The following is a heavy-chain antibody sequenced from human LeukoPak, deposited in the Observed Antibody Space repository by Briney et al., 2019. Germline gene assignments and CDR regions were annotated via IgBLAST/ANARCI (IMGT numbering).Heavy chain of an antibody. CDR2: IYYSGST. Sequence: SETLSLTCTVSGGSISSSSYYWGWIRQPPGKGLEWIGSIYYSGSTYYNPSLKSRVTISVDTSKNQFSLKLSSVTAADTAVYYCARTDRGLMVRGVRDAFDIWGQGTMVTVSS. V-gene: IGHV4-39*07. CDR1: GGSISSSSYY. J-gene: IGHJ3*02. D-gene: IGHD3-10*01. CDR3: ARTDRGLMVRGVRDAFDI.